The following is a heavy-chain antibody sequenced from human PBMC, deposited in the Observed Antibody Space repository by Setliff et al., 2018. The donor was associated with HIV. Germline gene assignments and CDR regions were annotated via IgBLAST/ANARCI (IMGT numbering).Heavy chain of an antibody. CDR3: ARSPRIGVAGEFEY. V-gene: IGHV4-4*09. CDR2: IYTSGSV. CDR1: GGSISSYY. J-gene: IGHJ4*02. Sequence: SETLSLTCTVSGGSISSYYWSWIRQPPGKGLEWIGYIYTSGSVNYNTSLNSRVTISVDTSKNQFSLKVNSVTAADTAVYYCARSPRIGVAGEFEYWGQGTLVTVSS. D-gene: IGHD6-19*01.